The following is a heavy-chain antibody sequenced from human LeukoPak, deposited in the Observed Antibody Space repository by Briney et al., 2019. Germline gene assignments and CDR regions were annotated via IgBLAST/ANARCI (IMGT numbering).Heavy chain of an antibody. CDR3: ARENNSGWYRKAAFDF. J-gene: IGHJ4*02. D-gene: IGHD6-19*01. Sequence: ASVKVSCKASGYTFTGYYMHWVRHAPGQGLEWMGWINPNGGGTNYAQNFQGRVTMTRDTSISTAYMELSRLRSDDTAIYYCARENNSGWYRKAAFDFWGQGTLVTVTS. V-gene: IGHV1-2*02. CDR1: GYTFTGYY. CDR2: INPNGGGT.